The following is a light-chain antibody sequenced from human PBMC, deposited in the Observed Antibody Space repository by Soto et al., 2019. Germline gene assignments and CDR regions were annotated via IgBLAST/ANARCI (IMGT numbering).Light chain of an antibody. Sequence: QSALTQPASVSGSPGQSITISCIGTSSDVGAYDLVSWYQQHPGTAPRLIIYEDLRRPSGVPDRIFGSKSDTTASLTVSGLQAEDEADYYCSSFAGTNSFVFGTGTKLTVL. CDR3: SSFAGTNSFV. J-gene: IGLJ1*01. CDR1: SSDVGAYDL. CDR2: EDL. V-gene: IGLV2-8*01.